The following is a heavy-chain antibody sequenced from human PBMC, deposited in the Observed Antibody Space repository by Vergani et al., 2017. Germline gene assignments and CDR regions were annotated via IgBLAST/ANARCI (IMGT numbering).Heavy chain of an antibody. CDR3: ARGYDFWSGQNWFDP. V-gene: IGHV4-39*07. J-gene: IGHJ5*02. D-gene: IGHD3-3*01. CDR1: GGSISSSSYY. CDR2: IYYSGST. Sequence: QLQLQESGPGLVKPSETLSLTCTVSGGSISSSSYYWGWIRQPPGKGLEWIGSIYYSGSTYYNPSLKSRVTISVDTSKNQFSLKLSSVTAADTAVYYCARGYDFWSGQNWFDPWGQGTLVTVSS.